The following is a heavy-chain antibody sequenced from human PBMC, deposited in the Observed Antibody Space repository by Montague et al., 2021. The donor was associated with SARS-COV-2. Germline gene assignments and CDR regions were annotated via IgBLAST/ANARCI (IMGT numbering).Heavy chain of an antibody. D-gene: IGHD3-10*01. V-gene: IGHV3-30-3*01. CDR1: GFTSSSYA. J-gene: IGHJ6*02. CDR3: ARDQFTPELLWFGELYQNGMDV. CDR2: ISYDGSNK. Sequence: SLRLSCAASGFTSSSYAMHWVRQAPGKGLEWVAVISYDGSNKYYADSVKGRFTISRDNSKNTLYLQMNSLRAEDTAVYYCARDQFTPELLWFGELYQNGMDVWGQGTTVTVSS.